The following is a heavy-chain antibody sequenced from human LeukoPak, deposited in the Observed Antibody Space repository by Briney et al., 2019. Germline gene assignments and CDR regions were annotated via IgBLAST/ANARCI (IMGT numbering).Heavy chain of an antibody. CDR1: GFNFGAYA. J-gene: IGHJ4*01. CDR2: VNWNSDSI. Sequence: GRSLRLSCAASGFNFGAYAMHWVRQVPGKGLEWVAGVNWNSDSIGYADSVKGRFTISRDNAKNSLYLEMNSLRAEDTAVYYCASLDGSGSYYPRYFDYWGQGTLVTVSS. V-gene: IGHV3-9*01. D-gene: IGHD3-10*01. CDR3: ASLDGSGSYYPRYFDY.